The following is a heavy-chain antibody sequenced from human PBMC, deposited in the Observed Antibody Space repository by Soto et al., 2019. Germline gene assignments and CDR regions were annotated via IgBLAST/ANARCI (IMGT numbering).Heavy chain of an antibody. Sequence: SVKVSCKASGGTFSSYAISWVRQAPGQGLEWMGGIIPIFGTANYAQKFQGRVTITADESTSTAYMELSSLRSEDTAVYYCARVNGSSWTFYYYYYGMDVWGQGTTVTVSS. V-gene: IGHV1-69*13. CDR1: GGTFSSYA. J-gene: IGHJ6*02. CDR2: IIPIFGTA. CDR3: ARVNGSSWTFYYYYYGMDV. D-gene: IGHD6-13*01.